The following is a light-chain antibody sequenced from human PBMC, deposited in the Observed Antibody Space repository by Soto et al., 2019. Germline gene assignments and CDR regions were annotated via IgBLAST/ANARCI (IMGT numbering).Light chain of an antibody. CDR3: QQRSNWPPLT. V-gene: IGKV3-11*01. CDR2: DAS. Sequence: EIVLTQSPATVSLSGGERGTLCSRASQSISNHLTWYQQKPGQAPRLLIDDASNRASGIPARFSVCGSGTGFTLTICSLEPEDFAVYCCQQRSNWPPLTFGGGTKVDIK. J-gene: IGKJ4*01. CDR1: QSISNH.